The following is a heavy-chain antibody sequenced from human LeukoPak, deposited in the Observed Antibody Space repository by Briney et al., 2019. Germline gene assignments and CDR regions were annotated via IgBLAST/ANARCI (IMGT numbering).Heavy chain of an antibody. Sequence: GGSLRLSCAASGFTFSSYAMHWVRQAPGKGLEWVAVISYDGSNKYYADSVKGRFTISRDNSKNTLYLQMNSLRAEDTAVYHCAKDFKGLTIVAAGSFDYWGQGTLVTVSS. J-gene: IGHJ4*02. V-gene: IGHV3-30*04. CDR2: ISYDGSNK. D-gene: IGHD6-13*01. CDR1: GFTFSSYA. CDR3: AKDFKGLTIVAAGSFDY.